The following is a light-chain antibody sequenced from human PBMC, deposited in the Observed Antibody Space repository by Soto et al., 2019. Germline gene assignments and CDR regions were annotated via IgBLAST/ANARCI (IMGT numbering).Light chain of an antibody. J-gene: IGLJ1*01. V-gene: IGLV2-14*01. Sequence: QSVLTQPASVSGSPGQSITISCTGTSSDVGGYDYVSWYQQHPGKAPKLMIYEVTNRPSGVSNRFSGSKSGNTASLTISGLQAEDEADFYCSSYTSGTTHVFGTGTNLTVL. CDR3: SSYTSGTTHV. CDR2: EVT. CDR1: SSDVGGYDY.